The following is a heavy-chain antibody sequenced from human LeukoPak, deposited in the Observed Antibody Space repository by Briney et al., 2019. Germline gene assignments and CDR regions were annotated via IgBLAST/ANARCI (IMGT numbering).Heavy chain of an antibody. D-gene: IGHD5-12*01. J-gene: IGHJ4*02. Sequence: ASVKVSCKASGYTFVSYLIHWVREAPGQGLEWMGWISAYNGNTNYAQKLQGRVTMTTDTSTSTAYMDLRSLRSDDTAVYYCASGFLGGYDSNFDYWGQGTLVTVSS. CDR1: GYTFVSYL. CDR2: ISAYNGNT. V-gene: IGHV1-18*04. CDR3: ASGFLGGYDSNFDY.